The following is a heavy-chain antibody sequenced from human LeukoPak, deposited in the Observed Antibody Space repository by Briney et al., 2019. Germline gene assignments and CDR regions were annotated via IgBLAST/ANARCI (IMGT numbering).Heavy chain of an antibody. CDR1: GGSISRYY. CDR2: IYYSGST. D-gene: IGHD2-2*01. V-gene: IGHV4-59*08. CDR3: ARGKYQLDY. Sequence: NPSETLSLTCTVSGGSISRYYWSWTRQPPGKGLEWIGHIYYSGSTNHNPSLRSRVTISVDTSKNQFSLKLSSATAADTAVYYCARGKYQLDYWGQGTLVTVSS. J-gene: IGHJ4*02.